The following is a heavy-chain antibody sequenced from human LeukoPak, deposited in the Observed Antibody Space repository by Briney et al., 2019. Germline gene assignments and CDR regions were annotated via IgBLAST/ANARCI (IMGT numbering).Heavy chain of an antibody. CDR1: GFTFSSYE. J-gene: IGHJ4*02. CDR3: ARTGYTYGSYYFDY. CDR2: ISSSGSTI. V-gene: IGHV3-48*03. Sequence: PGGSLRLSCAASGFTFSSYEMNWVRQAPGKGLEWVSYISSSGSTIYYADSVKGRFTISRDNAKNSLYLQVNSLRAEDTAVYYCARTGYTYGSYYFDYWGQGTLVTVSS. D-gene: IGHD5-18*01.